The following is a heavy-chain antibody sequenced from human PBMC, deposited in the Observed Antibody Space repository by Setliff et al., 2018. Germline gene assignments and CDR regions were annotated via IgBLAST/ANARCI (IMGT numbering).Heavy chain of an antibody. J-gene: IGHJ6*03. CDR1: GDTFRSYG. CDR2: TIPMFGST. CDR3: VREGVDTRSSTDYRYYMDV. V-gene: IGHV1-69*05. D-gene: IGHD5-18*01. Sequence: SVKVSCKASGDTFRSYGISWVRQAPGQGLEWMGGTIPMFGSTSYAQKFQGRVTIITDESTTTAYMELSSLGSEDTAVYYCVREGVDTRSSTDYRYYMDVWAKGPRSPSP.